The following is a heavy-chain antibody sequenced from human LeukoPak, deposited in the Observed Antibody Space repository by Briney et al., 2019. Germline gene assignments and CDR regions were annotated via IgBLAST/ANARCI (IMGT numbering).Heavy chain of an antibody. Sequence: RTGGSQRLSCAASGFTFGDYALSWVRQAPGKGLEWVSGINWNGSSTGYADSVKGRFTISRDNAKNSLYLQINSLRAEDTAFYYCVRDKEKIAVRPYYFDFWGQGTLVTVSS. CDR3: VRDKEKIAVRPYYFDF. V-gene: IGHV3-20*04. CDR2: INWNGSST. D-gene: IGHD6-6*01. J-gene: IGHJ4*02. CDR1: GFTFGDYA.